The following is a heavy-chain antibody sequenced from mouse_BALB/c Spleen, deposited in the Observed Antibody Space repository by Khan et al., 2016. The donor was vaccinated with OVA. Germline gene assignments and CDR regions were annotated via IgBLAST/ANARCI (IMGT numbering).Heavy chain of an antibody. J-gene: IGHJ2*01. CDR1: GYIFTSYW. Sequence: VQLQESGAELVRPGASVKLSCKTSGYIFTSYWIHWVKQRSGQGLEWIARIYPGTDNSYYNEKFKDKATLTADKSSSTAYMHLSSLKSEDSDVDVSAREDALYHFDHWGQGTTLTVSS. V-gene: IGHV1S132*01. CDR2: IYPGTDNS. CDR3: AREDALYHFDH.